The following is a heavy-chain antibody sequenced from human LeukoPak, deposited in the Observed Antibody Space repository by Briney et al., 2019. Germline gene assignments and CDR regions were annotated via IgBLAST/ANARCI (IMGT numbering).Heavy chain of an antibody. CDR2: INPNSGGT. V-gene: IGHV1-2*02. CDR3: ARELRAVTNYYYYYMDV. CDR1: GYTFTGYY. J-gene: IGHJ6*03. Sequence: ASVKVSCKASGYTFTGYYMHWVRQAPGQGLEWMGWINPNSGGTNYAQKFQGRVTMTRDTSISTAYMELSRLRSDDTAVYYCARELRAVTNYYYYYMDVWGKGTTVTVSS. D-gene: IGHD4-17*01.